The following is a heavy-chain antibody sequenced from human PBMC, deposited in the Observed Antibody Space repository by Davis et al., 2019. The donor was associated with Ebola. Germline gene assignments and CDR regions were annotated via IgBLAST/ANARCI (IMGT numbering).Heavy chain of an antibody. CDR1: GFSLSDGGVG. Sequence: SGPTLVKPTQTLTLTCTFSGFSLSDGGVGVGWIRQPPGRALEWLALIFWDDDKRYSPSLKSRLTITKDTSKNQVVLTMTNMDPVDTATYYCARIGSSGWPEEVNFDYWGQGTLVTVSS. J-gene: IGHJ4*02. V-gene: IGHV2-5*02. CDR3: ARIGSSGWPEEVNFDY. D-gene: IGHD6-19*01. CDR2: IFWDDDK.